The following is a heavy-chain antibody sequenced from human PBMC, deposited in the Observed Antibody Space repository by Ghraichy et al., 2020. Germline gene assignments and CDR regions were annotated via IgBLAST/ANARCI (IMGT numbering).Heavy chain of an antibody. V-gene: IGHV3-23*01. J-gene: IGHJ4*02. CDR1: GLTFDSYA. CDR3: AKGVDTIAAAGPFNH. CDR2: LTASGGTT. D-gene: IGHD6-25*01. Sequence: GGSLRLSCAASGLTFDSYALTWVRQAPGQGLEWVSSLTASGGTTYYADSVKGRFTISRDNPKNTLYLEMNNLRAEDTAVYYCAKGVDTIAAAGPFNHWGQGTLVTVSS.